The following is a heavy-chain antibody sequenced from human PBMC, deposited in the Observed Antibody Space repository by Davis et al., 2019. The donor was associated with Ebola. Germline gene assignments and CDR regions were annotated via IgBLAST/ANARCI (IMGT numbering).Heavy chain of an antibody. D-gene: IGHD5/OR15-5a*01. V-gene: IGHV4-39*07. CDR1: GGSISSSSYY. Sequence: SETLPLTCTVSGGSISSSSYYWGWIRQPPGKGLEWIGSIYYSGSTYYNPSLKSRVTISVDTSKNQFSLKLSSVTAADTAVYYCARGVYGLTGFDPWGQGTLVTVSS. CDR3: ARGVYGLTGFDP. J-gene: IGHJ5*02. CDR2: IYYSGST.